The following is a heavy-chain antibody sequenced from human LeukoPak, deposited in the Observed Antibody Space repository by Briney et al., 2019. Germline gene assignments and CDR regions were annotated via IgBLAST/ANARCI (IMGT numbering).Heavy chain of an antibody. CDR1: GGSFSGYY. CDR3: ASQALGDNWFDP. CDR2: INHSGST. J-gene: IGHJ5*02. Sequence: PSETLSLTSAVYGGSFSGYYWSWIRQPPGKGLEWMGEINHSGSTNYNPSLKSRVTISVDTSKNQFSLKLSSVTAADTAVYYCASQALGDNWFDPWGQGTLVTVSS. V-gene: IGHV4-34*01.